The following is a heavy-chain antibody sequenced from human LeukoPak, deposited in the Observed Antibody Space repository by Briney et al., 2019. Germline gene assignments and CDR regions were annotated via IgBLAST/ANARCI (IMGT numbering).Heavy chain of an antibody. CDR2: INPSGGST. J-gene: IGHJ4*02. CDR1: GYTFNSSY. CDR3: ARVLDGYYGGNPFGY. D-gene: IGHD4-23*01. Sequence: GASVKVSCKASGYTFNSSYMHWVRQAPGQGLEWMGIINPSGGSTSYAQKFQGRVTMTRDTSTSTVYMELSSLRSEDTAVYYCARVLDGYYGGNPFGYWGQGTLVTVSS. V-gene: IGHV1-46*02.